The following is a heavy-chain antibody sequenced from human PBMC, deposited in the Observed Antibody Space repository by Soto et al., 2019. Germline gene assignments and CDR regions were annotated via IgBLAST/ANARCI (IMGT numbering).Heavy chain of an antibody. Sequence: ASVKVSCKASGYTFTSYGISWVRQAPGQGLEWMGWISAYNGNTNYAQKLQGRVTMTTDTSTSTAYMELRSLRSDDTAVYYCARAKSYYYGSGSIDPWGQGTLVTVS. V-gene: IGHV1-18*01. CDR2: ISAYNGNT. J-gene: IGHJ5*02. CDR1: GYTFTSYG. D-gene: IGHD3-10*01. CDR3: ARAKSYYYGSGSIDP.